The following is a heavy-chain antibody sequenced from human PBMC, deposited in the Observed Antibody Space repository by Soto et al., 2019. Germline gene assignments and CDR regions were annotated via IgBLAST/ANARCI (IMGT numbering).Heavy chain of an antibody. CDR3: ARDLGSPYGDYLPY. D-gene: IGHD4-17*01. J-gene: IGHJ4*02. Sequence: XSVKVSFNASGYTFTSYAMHLLRHSPGQRLEWMGWINAGNGNTKYSQKFQGRVTITRDTSASTAYMELSSLRYEDTAVYYCARDLGSPYGDYLPYWGQGTLVTVSS. CDR2: INAGNGNT. CDR1: GYTFTSYA. V-gene: IGHV1-3*01.